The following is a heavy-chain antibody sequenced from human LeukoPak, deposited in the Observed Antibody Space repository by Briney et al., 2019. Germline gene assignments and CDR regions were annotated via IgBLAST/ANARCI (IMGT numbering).Heavy chain of an antibody. Sequence: PGGSLRLSCAASGFTFGSYSMNWVRQAPGKGLEWVSFISSGSSYIYFADSVKGRFTISRDNAKNSLYLQMNSLRAEDTAVYYCAREYSSGWYYFDYWGQGTLVTVSS. CDR2: ISSGSSYI. V-gene: IGHV3-21*01. CDR1: GFTFGSYS. D-gene: IGHD6-19*01. J-gene: IGHJ4*02. CDR3: AREYSSGWYYFDY.